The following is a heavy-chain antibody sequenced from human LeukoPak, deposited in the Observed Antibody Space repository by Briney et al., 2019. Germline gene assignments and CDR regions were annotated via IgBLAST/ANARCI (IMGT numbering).Heavy chain of an antibody. CDR2: ISAYNGNT. J-gene: IGHJ6*03. Sequence: VASVKVSCKASGYTFTSYGISWVRQAPGQGLEWMGWISAYNGNTNYAQKLQGRVTMTTDTSTSTAYMELRSLRPDDTAVYYCARASITIFGKYYYYYMDVWGKGTTVTVSS. CDR1: GYTFTSYG. D-gene: IGHD3-3*01. CDR3: ARASITIFGKYYYYYMDV. V-gene: IGHV1-18*01.